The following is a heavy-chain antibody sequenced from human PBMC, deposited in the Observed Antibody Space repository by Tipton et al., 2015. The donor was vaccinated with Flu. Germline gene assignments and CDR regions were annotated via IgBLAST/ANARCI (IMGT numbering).Heavy chain of an antibody. CDR2: ISSTGET. CDR1: GDSMNGAYYF. J-gene: IGHJ6*03. Sequence: TLSLTCSVSGDSMNGAYYFWTWIRQPAGKGLQWVGRISSTGETDYNLPLKGRVSVSMDTSKNQFSLKLNSVTAADTAVYYCVRHLRTVYPPYMDVWGQGTTVTVSS. V-gene: IGHV4-61*02. CDR3: VRHLRTVYPPYMDV. D-gene: IGHD1-14*01.